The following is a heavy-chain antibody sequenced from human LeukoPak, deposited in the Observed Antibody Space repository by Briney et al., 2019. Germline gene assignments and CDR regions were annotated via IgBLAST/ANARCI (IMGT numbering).Heavy chain of an antibody. CDR1: GGSISSSSYY. J-gene: IGHJ4*02. Sequence: PSETLSLTCTVSGGSISSSSYYWGWIRQPPGKGLEWIGSMYYSGSTYHNPSLKSRVTISVDTSKNQFSLKLSPVTAADTAVYYCARVLLYSYGYIDYWGQGTLVTVSS. CDR2: MYYSGST. V-gene: IGHV4-39*07. CDR3: ARVLLYSYGYIDY. D-gene: IGHD5-18*01.